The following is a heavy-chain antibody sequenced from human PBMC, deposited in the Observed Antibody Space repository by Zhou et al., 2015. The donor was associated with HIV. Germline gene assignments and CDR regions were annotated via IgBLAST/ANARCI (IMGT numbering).Heavy chain of an antibody. J-gene: IGHJ3*02. V-gene: IGHV1-69*01. CDR2: IIPIFGTA. Sequence: QVQLVQSGAEVKKPGSSVKVSCKASGGTFSSYAISWVRQAPGQGLEWMGGIIPIFGTANYAQKFQGRVTITADESTSTAYMELSSLRSEDTAVYYCARDTATYYYDSSGSSDAFDIWGQGTMVTVSS. D-gene: IGHD3-22*01. CDR3: ARDTATYYYDSSGSSDAFDI. CDR1: GGTFSSYA.